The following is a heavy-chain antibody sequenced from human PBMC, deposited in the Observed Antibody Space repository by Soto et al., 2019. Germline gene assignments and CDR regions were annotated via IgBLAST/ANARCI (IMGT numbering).Heavy chain of an antibody. CDR2: ISYDGSNK. CDR1: GFTFRSYG. Sequence: GGSLRLSCAASGFTFRSYGMHWVRQAPGKGLEWVAVISYDGSNKYYADSVKGRFTISRDNSKNTLYLQMNSLRAEDTAVYYCAKDSYDSSGSDYWGQGTLVTVSS. CDR3: AKDSYDSSGSDY. D-gene: IGHD3-22*01. V-gene: IGHV3-30*18. J-gene: IGHJ4*02.